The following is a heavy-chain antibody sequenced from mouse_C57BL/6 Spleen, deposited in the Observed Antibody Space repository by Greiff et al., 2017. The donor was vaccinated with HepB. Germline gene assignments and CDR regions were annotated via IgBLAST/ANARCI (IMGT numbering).Heavy chain of an antibody. CDR3: ARNYGNYVHFDY. CDR1: GYTFTSYW. Sequence: QVQLQQPGAELVKPGASVKLSCKASGYTFTSYWMQWVKQRPGQGLEWIGEIDPSDSYTNYNQKFKGKATLTVDTSSSTAYMQLSSLTSEDSAVYYCARNYGNYVHFDYWGQGTTLTVSS. D-gene: IGHD2-1*01. CDR2: IDPSDSYT. J-gene: IGHJ2*01. V-gene: IGHV1-50*01.